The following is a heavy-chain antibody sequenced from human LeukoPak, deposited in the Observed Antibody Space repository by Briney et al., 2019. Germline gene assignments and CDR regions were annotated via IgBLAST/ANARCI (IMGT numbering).Heavy chain of an antibody. CDR3: AKRRRYCSSTSCYNVGYYYYMDV. J-gene: IGHJ6*03. V-gene: IGHV3-23*01. CDR2: ISGSGGST. CDR1: GFTFSSYA. D-gene: IGHD2-2*02. Sequence: GGSLRLSCAASGFTFSSYAMSWVRQAPGKGLEWVSAISGSGGSTYYADSVKGRFTISRDNSKNTLYLQMNSLRAEDTAVYYCAKRRRYCSSTSCYNVGYYYYMDVWGKGTTVTVSS.